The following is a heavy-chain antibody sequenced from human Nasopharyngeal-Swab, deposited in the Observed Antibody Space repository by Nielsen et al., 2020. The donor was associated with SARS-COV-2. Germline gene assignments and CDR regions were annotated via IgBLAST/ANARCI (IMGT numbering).Heavy chain of an antibody. D-gene: IGHD5-18*01. CDR3: ATYGYGSYYYYMDV. CDR2: IYYSGST. J-gene: IGHJ6*03. Sequence: ESLYLTCTVSGGSISSSSYYWGWIRQPPGKGLEWIGSIYYSGSTYYNPSLKSRVTISVDTSKNQFSLKLSSVTTADTAVYYCATYGYGSYYYYMDVWGKGTTVTVSS. V-gene: IGHV4-39*01. CDR1: GGSISSSSYY.